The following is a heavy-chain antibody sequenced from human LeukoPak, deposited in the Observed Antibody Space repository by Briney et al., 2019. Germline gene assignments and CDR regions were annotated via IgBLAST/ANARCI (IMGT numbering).Heavy chain of an antibody. J-gene: IGHJ4*02. CDR3: ARLRGSYNFDY. CDR2: IYYSGST. CDR1: GGSISSYY. Sequence: PSETLSLTCTVSGGSISSYYRSWIRQPPGKGLEWIGYIYYSGSTNYNPSLKSRVTISVDTSKNQFSLKLSSVTAADTAVYYCARLRGSYNFDYWGQGTLVTVSS. D-gene: IGHD3-22*01. V-gene: IGHV4-59*08.